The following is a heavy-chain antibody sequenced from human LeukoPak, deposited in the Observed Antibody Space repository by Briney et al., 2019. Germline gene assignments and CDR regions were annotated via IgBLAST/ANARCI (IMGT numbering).Heavy chain of an antibody. D-gene: IGHD3-10*01. J-gene: IGHJ4*02. Sequence: SETLSLTCTVSGGSISSSYWSWIRQPPGKELEWIASINYGGTTYYNPSLKSRVTISVDTSKNQFSLRLSSVTAADTAVYLCARYVVFGSGKYYFDYWGQGSLVTVSS. V-gene: IGHV4-59*05. CDR1: GGSISSSY. CDR2: INYGGTT. CDR3: ARYVVFGSGKYYFDY.